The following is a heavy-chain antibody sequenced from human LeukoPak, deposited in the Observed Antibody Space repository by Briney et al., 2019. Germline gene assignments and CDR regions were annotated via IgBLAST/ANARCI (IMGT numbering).Heavy chain of an antibody. Sequence: SVTVSFKASGGTFSSYAISWVRQAPGQGLEWMGGIIPIFGTANYAQKFRGRVTITTDESTSTAYMELSSLRSEDTAVYYCASPSRYCSSTSCPLGYWGQGTLVTVSS. J-gene: IGHJ4*02. CDR2: IIPIFGTA. V-gene: IGHV1-69*05. CDR3: ASPSRYCSSTSCPLGY. CDR1: GGTFSSYA. D-gene: IGHD2-2*01.